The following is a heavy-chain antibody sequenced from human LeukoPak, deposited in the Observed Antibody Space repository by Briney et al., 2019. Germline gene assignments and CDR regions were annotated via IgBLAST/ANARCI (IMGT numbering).Heavy chain of an antibody. D-gene: IGHD6-6*01. CDR3: ARVVVSSSSDYFDY. CDR1: GFTFSSYG. V-gene: IGHV3-33*08. J-gene: IGHJ4*02. Sequence: GGSLRLSCAASGFTFSSYGMHWVRQAPGKGLEWVAVIWYDGSNKYYADSVKGRFTISRDNSKNTLYLQMNSLRGEDTAVYYCARVVVSSSSDYFDYWGQGTLVTVSS. CDR2: IWYDGSNK.